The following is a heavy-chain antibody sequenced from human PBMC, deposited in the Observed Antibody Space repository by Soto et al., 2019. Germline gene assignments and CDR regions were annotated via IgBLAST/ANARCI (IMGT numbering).Heavy chain of an antibody. CDR1: GFTFSSYA. D-gene: IGHD4-17*01. CDR3: ARESSDGDYFAY. CDR2: ISYDGSNK. V-gene: IGHV3-30-3*01. Sequence: GGSLRLSCAASGFTFSSYAMHWVRQAPGKGLEWVAVISYDGSNKYYADSVKGRFTISRDNSKNTLYLQMNSLRAEDTAVYYCARESSDGDYFAYWGQGTLVTVSS. J-gene: IGHJ4*02.